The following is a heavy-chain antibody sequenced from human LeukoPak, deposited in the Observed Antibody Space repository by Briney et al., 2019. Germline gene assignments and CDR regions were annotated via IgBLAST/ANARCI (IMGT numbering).Heavy chain of an antibody. J-gene: IGHJ4*02. D-gene: IGHD4-23*01. V-gene: IGHV1-2*02. CDR1: GYTFTGYY. CDR2: INPNSGGT. Sequence: ASVKVSCKASGYTFTGYYMHWVRQAPGQGLEWMGWINPNSGGTNYAQKFQGRVTMTRDTSISTAYMELSRLRSDDTAVYYCARDPGGNFSFDHWGQGTLVTVSS. CDR3: ARDPGGNFSFDH.